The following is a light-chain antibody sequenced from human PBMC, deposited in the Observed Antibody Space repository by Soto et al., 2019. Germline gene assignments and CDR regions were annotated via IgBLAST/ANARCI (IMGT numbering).Light chain of an antibody. CDR3: SSYTSSSTLYV. V-gene: IGLV2-14*01. CDR2: EVN. CDR1: SSDVGGYKY. J-gene: IGLJ1*01. Sequence: QSALTQPASVSGSPGQSITISCTGTSSDVGGYKYVSWYQQHPGKAPKLMIFEVNSRPSGVSNRFSGSKSGNTASLTISGLRAEDEADYYCSSYTSSSTLYVFGTGTKVTVL.